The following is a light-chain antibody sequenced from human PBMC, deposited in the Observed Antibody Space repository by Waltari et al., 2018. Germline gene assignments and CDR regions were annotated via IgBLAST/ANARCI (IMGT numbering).Light chain of an antibody. CDR1: SSDVGSYNF. J-gene: IGLJ2*01. CDR3: SSFSSGSTPVV. CDR2: NVS. V-gene: IGLV2-14*03. Sequence: QSVLTQPASVSGSPGQSITISCTGTSSDVGSYNFVSCYQQHPGKAPKLIIFNVSNRPSGVSNRFSGSKSGNTASLTISGLQAEDEADFYCSSFSSGSTPVVFGGGTKLTVL.